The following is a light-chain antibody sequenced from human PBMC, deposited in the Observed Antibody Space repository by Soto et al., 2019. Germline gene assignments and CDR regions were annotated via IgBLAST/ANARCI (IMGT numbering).Light chain of an antibody. V-gene: IGKV3-20*01. J-gene: IGKJ5*01. Sequence: IVLTQSPGTLSFSAGERSTLWFSCSQSVSSIYLAWNQQKPGQAPRLLIYGASSRATGIPDRFSGSGSGTDFTLTISRLEPEDFAVYYCQQYGSSPITFGQGTRLEI. CDR2: GAS. CDR3: QQYGSSPIT. CDR1: QSVSSIY.